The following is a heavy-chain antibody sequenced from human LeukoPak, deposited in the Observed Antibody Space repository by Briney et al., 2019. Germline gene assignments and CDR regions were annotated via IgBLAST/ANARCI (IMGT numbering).Heavy chain of an antibody. D-gene: IGHD3-22*01. Sequence: GGSLRLSCAASGFTFSSYAMSWVRQAPGKGLEWVSAISGSGGSTYYADSVKGRFTISRDNSKNTLYLQMNSLGAEDTAVYYCARRAGNSSAYDYWGQGTLVTVSS. CDR3: ARRAGNSSAYDY. V-gene: IGHV3-23*01. CDR1: GFTFSSYA. J-gene: IGHJ4*02. CDR2: ISGSGGST.